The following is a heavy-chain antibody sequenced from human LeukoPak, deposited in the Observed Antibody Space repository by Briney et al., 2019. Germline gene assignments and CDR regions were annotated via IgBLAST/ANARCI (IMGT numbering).Heavy chain of an antibody. V-gene: IGHV3-7*01. CDR3: AREMGGKYSSSYFDY. CDR1: GFTFSSYW. Sequence: SGGSLRLSCAASGFTFSSYWMSWVRQAPGKGLDWVANIKQDGSEKYYVDSVKGRFTISRDNAKNSLYLQMNSLRAEDTAVYYCAREMGGKYSSSYFDYWGQGTLVTVSS. D-gene: IGHD6-6*01. CDR2: IKQDGSEK. J-gene: IGHJ4*02.